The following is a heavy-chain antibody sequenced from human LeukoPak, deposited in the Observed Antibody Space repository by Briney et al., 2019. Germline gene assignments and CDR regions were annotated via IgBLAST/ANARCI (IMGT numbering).Heavy chain of an antibody. CDR3: AREGSSGIIPERYFDY. CDR2: IIPIFGTA. D-gene: IGHD3-22*01. V-gene: IGHV1-69*13. J-gene: IGHJ4*02. CDR1: GGTFSSYA. Sequence: ASVKVSCKASGGTFSSYAISWVRQAPGQGLEWMGGIIPIFGTASYAQKFQGRVTITADESTSTAYMELSSLRSEDTAVYYCAREGSSGIIPERYFDYWGQGTLVTVSS.